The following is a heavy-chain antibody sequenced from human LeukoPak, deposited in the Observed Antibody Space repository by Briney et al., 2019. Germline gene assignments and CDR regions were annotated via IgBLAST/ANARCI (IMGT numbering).Heavy chain of an antibody. Sequence: SETLSLTCTVSGGSISSYYWSWIRQPAGKGLEWIGRIYTSGSTNYNPSLKSRVTMSVDTSKNQFSLKLSSVTAADTAVYYCARGRRAMVLQNYYYYYMDVWGKGTTVTVSS. V-gene: IGHV4-4*07. CDR1: GGSISSYY. J-gene: IGHJ6*03. D-gene: IGHD5-18*01. CDR2: IYTSGST. CDR3: ARGRRAMVLQNYYYYYMDV.